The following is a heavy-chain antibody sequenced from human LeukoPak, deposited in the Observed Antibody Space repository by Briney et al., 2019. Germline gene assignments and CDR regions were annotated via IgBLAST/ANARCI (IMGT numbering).Heavy chain of an antibody. J-gene: IGHJ4*02. CDR2: ISGSGGST. V-gene: IGHV3-23*01. D-gene: IGHD3-16*01. CDR3: AKDTDLTIWGVYFDY. CDR1: GFTFSSYA. Sequence: GGSLRLSCAASGFTFSSYAMSWVRQAPGRGLEWVSAISGSGGSTYYADSVKGRFTISRDNSKNTLYLQMNSLRAEDTAVYYCAKDTDLTIWGVYFDYWGQGTLVTVSS.